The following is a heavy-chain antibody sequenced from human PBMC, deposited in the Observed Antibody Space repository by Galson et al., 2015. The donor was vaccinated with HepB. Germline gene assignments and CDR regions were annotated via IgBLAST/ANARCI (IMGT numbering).Heavy chain of an antibody. D-gene: IGHD6-25*01. CDR2: IYGDGTT. J-gene: IGHJ5*02. V-gene: IGHV3-74*01. Sequence: SLRLSCAASGFTFSSYWMHWVRQVPGKGLVWVARIYGDGTTYYADSVKGRLTISRDNAKNTLYLQMNSLRAEDTAVYYCARAALGWFDPWGQGTLVTVSS. CDR1: GFTFSSYW. CDR3: ARAALGWFDP.